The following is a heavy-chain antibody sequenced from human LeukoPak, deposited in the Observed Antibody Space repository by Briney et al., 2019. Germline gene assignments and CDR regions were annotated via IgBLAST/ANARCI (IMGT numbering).Heavy chain of an antibody. D-gene: IGHD6-19*01. J-gene: IGHJ4*02. CDR3: AREQQWLVPDY. CDR2: INPNSGGA. CDR1: GYTFTGYY. Sequence: ASVKVSCKASGYTFTGYYMHWVRQAPGQGLEWMGRINPNSGGANYAQKFQGRVTMNRDTSISTAYMELSRLRSDDTAVYNCAREQQWLVPDYWGQGTLVTVSS. V-gene: IGHV1-2*06.